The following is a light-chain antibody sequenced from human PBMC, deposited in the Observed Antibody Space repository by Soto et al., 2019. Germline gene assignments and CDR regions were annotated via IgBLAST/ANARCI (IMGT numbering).Light chain of an antibody. CDR2: GAS. V-gene: IGKV3-15*01. J-gene: IGKJ2*01. Sequence: EIVMTQSPATLSVSPGERATLSCRASQSVSGNLAWYQQKPGQAPRLLIYGASTRANGIPARFSGSGSGTEFTLTISSLQSEDFAVYYCQQYNNWHPITFGQGTKLEIK. CDR1: QSVSGN. CDR3: QQYNNWHPIT.